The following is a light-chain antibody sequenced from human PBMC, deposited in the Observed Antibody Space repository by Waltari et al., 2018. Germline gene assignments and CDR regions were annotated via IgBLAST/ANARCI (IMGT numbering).Light chain of an antibody. CDR1: QDIRNQ. V-gene: IGKV1D-12*01. CDR2: YAS. J-gene: IGKJ5*01. CDR3: QETNTFPIT. Sequence: DIQMTQSPSSVSASVGNTVTITCRASQDIRNQITWYQQKPGKAPKFLIYYASTLESGVPSRFSGSGSGTDFTLTVRSLQPEDFATYYCQETNTFPITFGQGTRLEIK.